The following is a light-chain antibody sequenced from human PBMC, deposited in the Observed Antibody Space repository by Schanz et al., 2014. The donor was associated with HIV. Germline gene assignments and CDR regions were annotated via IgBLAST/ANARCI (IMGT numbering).Light chain of an antibody. CDR2: ANN. CDR3: LLSYSAARQVV. V-gene: IGLV1-40*01. J-gene: IGLJ2*01. Sequence: QSLLTQPPSVSATPGQRVTISCAGTSSNIGADYDVHWYRQFPRTAPKLLIYANNNRPSGVPDRFSGSKSGTSASLAITGLQAEDEADYYCLLSYSAARQVVFGGGTKLTVL. CDR1: SSNIGADYD.